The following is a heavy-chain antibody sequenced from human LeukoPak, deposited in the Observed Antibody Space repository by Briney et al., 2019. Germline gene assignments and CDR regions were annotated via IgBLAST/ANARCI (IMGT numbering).Heavy chain of an antibody. CDR2: ISGSGSTI. CDR1: GYTFSNYE. V-gene: IGHV3-48*03. D-gene: IGHD5-18*01. J-gene: IGHJ4*02. CDR3: ARVRSGYSHENYFDY. Sequence: GGSLRLSCAASGYTFSNYEMNWVRQAPGKGLEWVSYISGSGSTIYYADSVKGRFTISRDNAKDSLYLQMNSLRAEDTAVYYCARVRSGYSHENYFDYWGQGTLVTVSS.